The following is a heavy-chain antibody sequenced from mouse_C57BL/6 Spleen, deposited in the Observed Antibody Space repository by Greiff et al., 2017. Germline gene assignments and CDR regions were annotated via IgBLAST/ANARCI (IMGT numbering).Heavy chain of an antibody. CDR1: GFNIKDDY. V-gene: IGHV14-4*01. J-gene: IGHJ3*01. CDR2: IDPENGDT. D-gene: IGHD2-5*01. Sequence: VQLQQSGAELVRPGASVKLSCTASGFNIKDDYMHWVKQRPEQGLEWIGWIDPENGDTEYDSKFKGKATITADTSSNTAYMQLSSLTSEDTAVYYCTPYSNYKGFAYWGQGTLVTVSA. CDR3: TPYSNYKGFAY.